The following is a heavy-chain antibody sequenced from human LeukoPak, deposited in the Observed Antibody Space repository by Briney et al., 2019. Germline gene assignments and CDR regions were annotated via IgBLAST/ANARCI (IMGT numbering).Heavy chain of an antibody. J-gene: IGHJ4*02. Sequence: GGPLRLSCAVSGFTFSSYWMTWVRQAPGKGLEWVANIKQDGSEKYYVDSVKGRFTISRDNAKNSLYLQMNSLRAEDTAVYYCASPLEMATTNFDYWGQGTLVTVSS. D-gene: IGHD1-1*01. CDR3: ASPLEMATTNFDY. V-gene: IGHV3-7*01. CDR2: IKQDGSEK. CDR1: GFTFSSYW.